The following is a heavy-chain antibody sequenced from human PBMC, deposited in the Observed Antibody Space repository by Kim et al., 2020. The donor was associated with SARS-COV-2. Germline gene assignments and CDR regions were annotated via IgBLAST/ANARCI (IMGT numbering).Heavy chain of an antibody. Sequence: GGSLRLSCAASGFTFSSYAMHWVRQAPGKGLEWVAVISYDGSNKYYADSVKGRFTISRDNSKNTLYLQMNSLRAEDTAVYYCARDGGFGLGATPHWYFDLWGRGTLVTVSS. D-gene: IGHD1-26*01. CDR1: GFTFSSYA. V-gene: IGHV3-30*04. J-gene: IGHJ2*01. CDR3: ARDGGFGLGATPHWYFDL. CDR2: ISYDGSNK.